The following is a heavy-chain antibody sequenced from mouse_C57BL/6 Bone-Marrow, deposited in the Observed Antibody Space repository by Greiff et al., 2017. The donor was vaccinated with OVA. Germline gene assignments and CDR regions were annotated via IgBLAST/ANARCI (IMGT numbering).Heavy chain of an antibody. CDR1: GYSITSGYY. D-gene: IGHD1-1*01. J-gene: IGHJ1*03. CDR3: ARDIATTVVGYFDV. V-gene: IGHV3-6*01. CDR2: ISYDGSN. Sequence: EVQRVESGPGLVKPSQSLSLTCSVTGYSITSGYYWNWIRQFPGNKLEWMGYISYDGSNNYNPSLKNRISITRDTSKNQFFLKLNSVTTEDTATYYCARDIATTVVGYFDVWGTGTTVTVSS.